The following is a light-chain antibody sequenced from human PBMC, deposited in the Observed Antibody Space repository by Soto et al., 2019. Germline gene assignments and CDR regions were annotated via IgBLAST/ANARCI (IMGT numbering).Light chain of an antibody. CDR3: ATWDDSLHGPV. Sequence: QSVLTQPPSASATPGQRVTMSCSGSNSNIGSNTVNWYQQLPGTAPKLLIYSNNQRPSGVPDRFSGSKSGTSASLAISGLQSDDEANYYCATWDDSLHGPVFGGGTKLTVL. CDR2: SNN. V-gene: IGLV1-44*01. CDR1: NSNIGSNT. J-gene: IGLJ2*01.